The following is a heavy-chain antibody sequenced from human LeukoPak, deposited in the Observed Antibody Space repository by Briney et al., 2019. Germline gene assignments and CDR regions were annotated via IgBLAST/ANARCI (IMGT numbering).Heavy chain of an antibody. Sequence: GGSLRLSCAASGFTFSSYSMNWVRQAPGKGLEWLSSISSSSSYIYYADSVKGRFTISRDNAKNSLYLQMNSLRAEDTAVYYCARDDHDSSGYYGYYFDYWGQGTLVTVSS. V-gene: IGHV3-21*01. CDR2: ISSSSSYI. CDR1: GFTFSSYS. D-gene: IGHD3-22*01. CDR3: ARDDHDSSGYYGYYFDY. J-gene: IGHJ4*02.